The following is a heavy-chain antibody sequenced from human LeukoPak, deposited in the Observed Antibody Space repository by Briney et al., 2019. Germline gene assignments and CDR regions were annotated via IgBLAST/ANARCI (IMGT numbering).Heavy chain of an antibody. J-gene: IGHJ3*02. CDR3: AKDIAGAGRSPFDI. CDR2: ISGRGGYT. Sequence: PGGSLRLSCAASGFTFSSNAMSSVRQAPGKGLEWVSSISGRGGYTYHAACVKGRFTISRDNPKNTLHLQMNSLRAEDTAVYYCAKDIAGAGRSPFDIWGQGTMVTVSS. D-gene: IGHD6-13*01. V-gene: IGHV3-23*01. CDR1: GFTFSSNA.